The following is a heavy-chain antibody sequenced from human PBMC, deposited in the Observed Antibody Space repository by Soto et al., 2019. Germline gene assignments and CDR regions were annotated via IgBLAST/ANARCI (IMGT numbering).Heavy chain of an antibody. CDR3: AKDWADYRLLPYYYYMDV. CDR2: ISGSGGST. V-gene: IGHV3-23*01. CDR1: GFTFSSYA. D-gene: IGHD4-4*01. J-gene: IGHJ6*03. Sequence: GGSLRLSCAASGFTFSSYAMSWVRQAPGKGLEWVSAISGSGGSTYYADSVKGRFTISRDNSKNTLYLQMNSLRAEDTAVYYCAKDWADYRLLPYYYYMDVWGKGTTVTVSS.